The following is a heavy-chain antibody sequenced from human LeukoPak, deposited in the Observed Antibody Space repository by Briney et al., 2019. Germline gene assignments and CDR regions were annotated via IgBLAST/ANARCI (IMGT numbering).Heavy chain of an antibody. CDR2: INTDGSST. D-gene: IGHD5-12*01. CDR1: GFTFSSYW. J-gene: IGHJ4*02. Sequence: GGSLRLSCAASGFTFSSYWMHWVRQAPGKGLVWVSRINTDGSSTSYADSVKGRFTISRDNSNNTLYLQMNSLRADDTAVYYCARDPKPGGYGGYDLNAFWGQGTLVTVSS. V-gene: IGHV3-74*01. CDR3: ARDPKPGGYGGYDLNAF.